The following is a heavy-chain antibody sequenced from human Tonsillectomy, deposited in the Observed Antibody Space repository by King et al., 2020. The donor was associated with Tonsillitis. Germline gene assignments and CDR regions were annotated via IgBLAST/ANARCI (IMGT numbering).Heavy chain of an antibody. V-gene: IGHV5-10-1*03. D-gene: IGHD5-12*01. CDR2: IDPSDSFT. CDR1: GYSFTSYW. J-gene: IGHJ4*02. Sequence: VQLVESGAEVKKPGESLRISCKTSGYSFTSYWITWVRQMPGKGLEWMGRIDPSDSFTTYNPSFQGHVTFSVDKSTHTAFLHWGSLRASDTATYFCARHYSRLNRGYDWGQGTLVTVSS. CDR3: ARHYSRLNRGYD.